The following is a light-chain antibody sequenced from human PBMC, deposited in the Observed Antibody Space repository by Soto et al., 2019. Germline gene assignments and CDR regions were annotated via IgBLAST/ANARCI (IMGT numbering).Light chain of an antibody. V-gene: IGLV1-51*01. CDR1: SSNIGNNY. CDR3: GTLASSLSDGV. CDR2: DND. J-gene: IGLJ2*01. Sequence: QSALTQPPSVSAAPGQKVTISCSGRSSNIGNNYVSWYQQLPGTAPKLLIYDNDTLTSGIPDRFSGSKSGTSATLGVTGLQTGEEADYYCGTLASSLSDGVFGGGTKVTVL.